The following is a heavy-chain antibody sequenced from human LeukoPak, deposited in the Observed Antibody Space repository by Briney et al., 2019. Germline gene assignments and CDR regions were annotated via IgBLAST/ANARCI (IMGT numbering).Heavy chain of an antibody. V-gene: IGHV3-23*01. J-gene: IGHJ4*02. Sequence: PGGSLRLSCAASAFTFSTYAMSWVRQAPGKGLEWVSAISGSGGSTYYADSLKGRFTISRDNSKITLYLQMNSLRAEDTAIYYCAKEIPYYYDSSNYYPIFDYWGQGTLVTVSS. CDR3: AKEIPYYYDSSNYYPIFDY. CDR2: ISGSGGST. CDR1: AFTFSTYA. D-gene: IGHD3-22*01.